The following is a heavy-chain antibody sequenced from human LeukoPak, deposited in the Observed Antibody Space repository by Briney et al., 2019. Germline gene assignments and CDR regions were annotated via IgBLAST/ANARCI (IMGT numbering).Heavy chain of an antibody. CDR3: AGDRWRGAPDYFDC. CDR1: GFSLTHDA. V-gene: IGHV3-30*03. CDR2: VSKDTVTK. J-gene: IGHJ4*02. D-gene: IGHD1-26*01. Sequence: SGGSLRLSCAASGFSLTHDAIHWVRQAPGKGLEWVAVVSKDTVTKFYRDSVKGRFTVSTDSSKNTVYLQMTGLRSEDTAVYYCAGDRWRGAPDYFDCWGQGTLVTVSS.